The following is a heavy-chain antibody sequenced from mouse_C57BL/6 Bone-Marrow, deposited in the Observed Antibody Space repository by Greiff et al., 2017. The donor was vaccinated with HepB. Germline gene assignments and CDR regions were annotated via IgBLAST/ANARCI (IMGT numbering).Heavy chain of an antibody. D-gene: IGHD1-1*01. CDR1: GFNIKDYY. CDR3: TIITTVVDY. Sequence: VQLQQPGAELVKPGASVKLSCTASGFNIKDYYMHWVKQRPEQGLEWIGRIDPEDGDTEYAPKFQGKATMTADTSSNTAYLQLSSLTSEDTAVYYCTIITTVVDYWGQGTTLTVSS. J-gene: IGHJ2*01. CDR2: IDPEDGDT. V-gene: IGHV14-1*01.